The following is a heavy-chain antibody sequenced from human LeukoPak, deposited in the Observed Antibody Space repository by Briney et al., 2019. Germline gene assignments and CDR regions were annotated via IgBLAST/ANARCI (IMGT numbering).Heavy chain of an antibody. V-gene: IGHV3-23*01. CDR2: IFPSGGEI. CDR3: ATYRQVMLPFEA. D-gene: IGHD5-18*01. Sequence: PGESLRLSCAASGFTFSSYGMHWVRQPRGKGLEWVSSIFPSGGEIHYADSVRGRFTISRDNSKSTLSLQMNSLRAEDTAIYYCATYRQVMLPFEAWGQGTLVTVSS. J-gene: IGHJ5*02. CDR1: GFTFSSYG.